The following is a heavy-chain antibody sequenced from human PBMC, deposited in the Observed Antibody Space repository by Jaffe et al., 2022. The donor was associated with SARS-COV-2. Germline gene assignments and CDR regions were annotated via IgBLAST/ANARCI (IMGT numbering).Heavy chain of an antibody. CDR2: IYYSGST. V-gene: IGHV4-59*08. J-gene: IGHJ4*02. CDR3: ARHDCSGGSCYSSTQFDY. Sequence: QVQLQESGPGLVKPSETLSLTCTVSGGSISSYYWSWIRQPPGKGLEWIGYIYYSGSTNYNPSLKSRVTISVDTSKNQFSLKLSSVTAADTAVYYCARHDCSGGSCYSSTQFDYWGQGTLVTVSS. CDR1: GGSISSYY. D-gene: IGHD2-15*01.